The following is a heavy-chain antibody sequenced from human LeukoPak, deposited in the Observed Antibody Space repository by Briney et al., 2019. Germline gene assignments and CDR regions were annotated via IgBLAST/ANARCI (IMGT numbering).Heavy chain of an antibody. CDR2: IRSKAYGGTT. V-gene: IGHV3-49*04. Sequence: GGSLRLSCTASGFTFGDYAMSWVRQAPGKGLEWVGFIRSKAYGGTTEYAASVEGRFTISRDDSKSIAYLQMNSLKTEDTAVYYCTRDDPPEYCSSTSCYGGVDYWGQGTLVTVSS. D-gene: IGHD2-2*01. CDR3: TRDDPPEYCSSTSCYGGVDY. J-gene: IGHJ4*02. CDR1: GFTFGDYA.